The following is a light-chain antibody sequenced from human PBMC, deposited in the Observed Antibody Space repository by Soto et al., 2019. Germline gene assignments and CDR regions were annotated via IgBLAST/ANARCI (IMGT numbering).Light chain of an antibody. J-gene: IGKJ1*01. Sequence: IGWTQSPGTLSLSPGERATLSCRASQSFNSIYLAWYQQKPGQAPRLLIYGASSRATGIPDRFSGSGSGTDFTLTISRLEPEDFAVYYCHQYDSWTFGQGTKVDIK. CDR1: QSFNSIY. CDR3: HQYDSWT. V-gene: IGKV3-20*01. CDR2: GAS.